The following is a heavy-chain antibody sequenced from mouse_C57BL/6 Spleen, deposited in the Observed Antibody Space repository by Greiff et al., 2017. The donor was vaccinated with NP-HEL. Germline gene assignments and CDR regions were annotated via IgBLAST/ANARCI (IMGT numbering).Heavy chain of an antibody. CDR3: ARSILRSSAWFAY. J-gene: IGHJ3*01. Sequence: VQLQQPGAELVKPGASVKLSCKASGYTFTSYWMQWVKQRPGQGLEWIGEIDPSDSYTNYNQKFKGKATLTVDTSSSTAYMQLSSLTSEDSAVYYCARSILRSSAWFAYWGQGTLVTVSA. CDR2: IDPSDSYT. D-gene: IGHD1-1*01. V-gene: IGHV1-50*01. CDR1: GYTFTSYW.